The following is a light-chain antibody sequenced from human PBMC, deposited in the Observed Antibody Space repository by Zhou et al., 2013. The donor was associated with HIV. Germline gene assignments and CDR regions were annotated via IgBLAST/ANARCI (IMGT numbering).Light chain of an antibody. CDR3: QEYDTVPRT. J-gene: IGKJ1*01. Sequence: DNQMTQSPSSLSAPVGDRVTITCRASQGISNFLAWYQQKPGKAPNLLIFGASTLQSGVPSRFSGSGSGTNFVLTIHNLQPEDSGNYYCQEYDTVPRTFGQGTK. CDR2: GAS. V-gene: IGKV1-27*01. CDR1: QGISNF.